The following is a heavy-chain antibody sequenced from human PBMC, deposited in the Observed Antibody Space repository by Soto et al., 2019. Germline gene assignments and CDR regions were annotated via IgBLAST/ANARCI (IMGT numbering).Heavy chain of an antibody. CDR1: GYAFTSYG. CDR2: ISAYNGNT. D-gene: IGHD2-2*01. J-gene: IGHJ6*03. Sequence: GASVKVSCKASGYAFTSYGISWVRQAPGQGLEWMGWISAYNGNTNYAQKLQGRVTMTTDTSTSTAYMELRSLRSDDTDVYYCARMRYCSSTSCPYYYCYMDVWGKGTTVTVSS. CDR3: ARMRYCSSTSCPYYYCYMDV. V-gene: IGHV1-18*01.